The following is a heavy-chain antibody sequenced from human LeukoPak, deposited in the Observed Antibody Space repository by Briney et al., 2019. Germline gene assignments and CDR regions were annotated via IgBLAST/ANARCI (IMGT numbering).Heavy chain of an antibody. CDR1: GFTFSSYS. CDR3: ARGLRGPDY. Sequence: PGGSLRLSCAASGFTFSSYSMNWVRQAPGKGLEWVSYISSSSSTIYYADSVKGRFTISRDNAKNSLYLQLNSLRAEDTAVYYCARGLRGPDYWGQGTLVTVSS. CDR2: ISSSSSTI. V-gene: IGHV3-48*01. J-gene: IGHJ4*02.